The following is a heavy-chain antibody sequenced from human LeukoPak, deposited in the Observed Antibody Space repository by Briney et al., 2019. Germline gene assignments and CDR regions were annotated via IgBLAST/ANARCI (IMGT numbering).Heavy chain of an antibody. V-gene: IGHV3-21*01. CDR2: ISSSSSYI. CDR3: ARDYSSSDYYYYYMDV. J-gene: IGHJ6*03. D-gene: IGHD6-6*01. Sequence: GGSLRLSCAASGFTFSSYSMNWVRQAPGKGLEWVSSISSSSSYIYYADSVKGRFTISRDNAKNSLYLQMNSLRAEDTAVYYCARDYSSSDYYYYYMDVWGRGTTVTVSS. CDR1: GFTFSSYS.